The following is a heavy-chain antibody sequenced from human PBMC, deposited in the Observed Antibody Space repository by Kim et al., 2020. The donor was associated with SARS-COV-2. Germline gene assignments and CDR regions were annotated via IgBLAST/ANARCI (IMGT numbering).Heavy chain of an antibody. CDR1: GGSISSSSYY. Sequence: SETLSLTCTVSGGSISSSSYYWGWIRQPPGKGLEWIGSIYYSGSTYYNPSLKSRVTISVDTSKNQFSLKLSSVTAADTAVYIAAAGTNAGLDPWGQGTLVTVSS. V-gene: IGHV4-39*07. D-gene: IGHD6-13*01. J-gene: IGHJ5*02. CDR3: AAGTNAGLDP. CDR2: IYYSGST.